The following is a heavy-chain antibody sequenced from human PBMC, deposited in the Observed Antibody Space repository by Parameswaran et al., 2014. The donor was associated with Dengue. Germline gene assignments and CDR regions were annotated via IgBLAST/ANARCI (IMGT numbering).Heavy chain of an antibody. V-gene: IGHV4-39*01. J-gene: IGHJ4*02. CDR3: ARHLSGNYYSWSSFED. Sequence: PGKGLEWIGTIYYSGTTYYNPSLKSRVTISVDTSKNQFSLNLNSVTAADTAVFFCARHLSGNYYSWSSFEDWGQGTRVTVSS. D-gene: IGHD1-26*01. CDR2: IYYSGTT.